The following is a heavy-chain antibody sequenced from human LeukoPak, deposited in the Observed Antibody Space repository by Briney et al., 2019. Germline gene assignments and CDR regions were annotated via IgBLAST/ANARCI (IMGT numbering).Heavy chain of an antibody. J-gene: IGHJ5*02. CDR2: INHSGST. V-gene: IGHV4-34*01. CDR1: GGSFSGYH. Sequence: PSETLSLTCAVYGGSFSGYHWSWIRQPPGKGLEWIGEINHSGSTNYNPSLKSRVTISVDTSKNQFSLKLSSVTAADTAVYYCAKGRAYSSSWYEAWFDPWGQGTLVTVSS. D-gene: IGHD6-13*01. CDR3: AKGRAYSSSWYEAWFDP.